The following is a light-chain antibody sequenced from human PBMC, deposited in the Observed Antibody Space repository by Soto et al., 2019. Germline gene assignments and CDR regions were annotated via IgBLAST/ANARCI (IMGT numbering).Light chain of an antibody. CDR2: TNN. CDR3: AAWDDSLNGPL. CDR1: SSNIGSNT. V-gene: IGLV1-44*01. Sequence: QSVLTQPPSASGTPGQRVTISCSGSSSNIGSNTVNWYQQLPGTAPKLLIYTNNQRPSGVPDRFSGSKSGTSASLAISGLQSEDEADYYCAAWDDSLNGPLFGGGTKLTV. J-gene: IGLJ2*01.